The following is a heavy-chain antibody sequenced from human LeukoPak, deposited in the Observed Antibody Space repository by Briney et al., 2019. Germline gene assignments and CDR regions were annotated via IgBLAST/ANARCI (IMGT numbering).Heavy chain of an antibody. CDR2: ISAYNGNT. V-gene: IGHV1-18*01. D-gene: IGHD1-26*01. J-gene: IGHJ3*02. CDR3: ARDQSYSGSYYSESDAFDI. Sequence: ASVKVSCKASGYTFTSYGISWVRQAPGQGLEWMGWISAYNGNTNYAQKLQGRVTMPTDTSTSTAYMELRSLRSDDTAVYYCARDQSYSGSYYSESDAFDIWGQGTMVAVSS. CDR1: GYTFTSYG.